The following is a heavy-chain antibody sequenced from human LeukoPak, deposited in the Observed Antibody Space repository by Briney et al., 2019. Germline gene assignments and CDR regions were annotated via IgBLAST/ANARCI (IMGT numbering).Heavy chain of an antibody. CDR1: GGAISSGDCY. CDR2: SYYSGNT. V-gene: IGHV4-30-4*01. J-gene: IGHJ5*02. CDR3: ATAPYEYIWGTYRTNWFDP. D-gene: IGHD3-16*02. Sequence: SQTLSLTCTVSGGAISSGDCYWSGIRQPPGKGLEWIGYSYYSGNTYYNPSLKSRVTISMDTSKNQFSLKLNSMTAADTAVYYCATAPYEYIWGTYRTNWFDPWGQGTLVTVSS.